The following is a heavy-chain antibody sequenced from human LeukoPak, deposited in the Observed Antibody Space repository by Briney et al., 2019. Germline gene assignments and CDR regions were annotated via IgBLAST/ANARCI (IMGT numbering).Heavy chain of an antibody. CDR2: IYYSGST. CDR1: GGSISSSSYY. V-gene: IGHV4-39*01. J-gene: IGHJ4*02. D-gene: IGHD2-2*01. Sequence: SETLSLTCTVSGGSISSSSYYWGWIRQPPGKGLEWIGSIYYSGSTYYNPSLRSRVTIFVDTSKNQFSLKLSSVTAADTAVYYCARQYCSSFTCYGILGFYFDYWGQGNLATVSS. CDR3: ARQYCSSFTCYGILGFYFDY.